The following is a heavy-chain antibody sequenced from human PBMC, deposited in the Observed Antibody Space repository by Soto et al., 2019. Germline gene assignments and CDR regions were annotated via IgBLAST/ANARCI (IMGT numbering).Heavy chain of an antibody. CDR3: ARDGPMAKCVPYYYYKDV. D-gene: IGHD3-10*01. CDR1: GYTFTSYY. J-gene: IGHJ6*03. CDR2: INPSGGST. V-gene: IGHV1-46*03. Sequence: ASVKVSCKASGYTFTSYYMHWVRQAPGQGLEWMGIINPSGGSTSYAQKFQGRVTMTRDTSTSTVYMELSSLRSEDTAVYYCARDGPMAKCVPYYYYKDVWGKGTTVTVSS.